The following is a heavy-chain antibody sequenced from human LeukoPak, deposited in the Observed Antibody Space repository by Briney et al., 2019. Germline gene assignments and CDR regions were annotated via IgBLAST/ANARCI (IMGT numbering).Heavy chain of an antibody. D-gene: IGHD2-15*01. CDR2: ISSSSSYI. Sequence: GGSLRLSCAASGFTFSSYTMNWVRQAPGKGLEWVSSISSSSSYIYYADSVKGRFTISRDNAKNSLYLQMNSLRAEDTAVYYCARLLGYCSGGSCYGDAFDVWGQGTMVTVSS. J-gene: IGHJ3*01. CDR1: GFTFSSYT. CDR3: ARLLGYCSGGSCYGDAFDV. V-gene: IGHV3-21*01.